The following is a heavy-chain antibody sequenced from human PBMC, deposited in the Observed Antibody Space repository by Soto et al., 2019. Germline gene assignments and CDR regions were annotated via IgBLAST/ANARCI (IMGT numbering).Heavy chain of an antibody. D-gene: IGHD3-10*01. CDR1: GFTFSSYG. V-gene: IGHV3-30*18. Sequence: GGSLRLSCAASGFTFSSYGMHWVRQAPGKGLEWVAVISYDGSNKYYADSVKGRFTISRDNSKNTLYLQMNSLRAEDTAVYYCAKDRDGSVTFPFYYYYGMDVWGQGTTVTVSS. CDR3: AKDRDGSVTFPFYYYYGMDV. J-gene: IGHJ6*02. CDR2: ISYDGSNK.